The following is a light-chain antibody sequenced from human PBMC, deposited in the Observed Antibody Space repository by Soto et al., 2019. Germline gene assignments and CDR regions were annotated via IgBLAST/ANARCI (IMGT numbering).Light chain of an antibody. Sequence: GLTQSQGTLSLSPGERATLSCRASQSVSSSYLAWYQQKPGQAPRLLIYGASSRATGIPDRFSGSGSGTDFTLTISRLEPEDFAVYYCQQYGSSPPITFAQGTRLAIK. CDR2: GAS. CDR1: QSVSSSY. J-gene: IGKJ5*01. CDR3: QQYGSSPPIT. V-gene: IGKV3-20*01.